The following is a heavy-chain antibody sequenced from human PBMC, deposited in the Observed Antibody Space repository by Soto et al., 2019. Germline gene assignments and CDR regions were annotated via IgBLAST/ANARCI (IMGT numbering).Heavy chain of an antibody. CDR2: IWYDGSNK. V-gene: IGHV3-33*01. CDR1: GFTFSSYG. D-gene: IGHD4-4*01. Sequence: GGSLRLSCAASGFTFSSYGMHWVRQAPGKGLEWVAVIWYDGSNKYYADSVKGRFTISRDNSKNTLYLQMNSLRAEDTAVYYCARDGAVTTGLDYWGQGTLVTVSS. CDR3: ARDGAVTTGLDY. J-gene: IGHJ4*02.